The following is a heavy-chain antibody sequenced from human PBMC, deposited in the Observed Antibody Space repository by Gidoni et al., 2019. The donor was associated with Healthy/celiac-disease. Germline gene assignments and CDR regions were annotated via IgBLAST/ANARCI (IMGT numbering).Heavy chain of an antibody. CDR1: GFSLSNASMG. V-gene: IGHV2-26*01. D-gene: IGHD6-13*01. CDR3: ERIKRESSSWTHNAFDI. CDR2: IFSNDEK. J-gene: IGHJ3*02. Sequence: QVTLKESGPVLLKPTETLTLTCTVSGFSLSNASMGVSWIRQPPGKALEWLAHIFSNDEKSYSTSLKSRLNISKDTSKSQVVLTMNNMDPVDTATYYCERIKRESSSWTHNAFDIWGQGTMVNVSS.